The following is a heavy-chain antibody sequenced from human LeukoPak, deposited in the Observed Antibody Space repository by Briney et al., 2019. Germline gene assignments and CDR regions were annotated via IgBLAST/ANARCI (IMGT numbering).Heavy chain of an antibody. CDR1: GLPVSRNY. J-gene: IGHJ4*02. V-gene: IGHV3-66*01. Sequence: PGGSLRLSCAASGLPVSRNYMSWVRQAPGKGPELVSVIYSGGNTYYADSVKGRFTISRDNSKNTLYLQMNSLRAEDTAVYYCARVSGDYPYYFDYWGEGNLVTVSS. D-gene: IGHD4-17*01. CDR3: ARVSGDYPYYFDY. CDR2: IYSGGNT.